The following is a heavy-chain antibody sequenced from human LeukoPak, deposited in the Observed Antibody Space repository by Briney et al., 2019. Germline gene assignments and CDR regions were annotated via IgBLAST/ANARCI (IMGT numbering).Heavy chain of an antibody. Sequence: SETLSLTCTVSGGSISSSSYYWGWIRQPPGKGLEWIGSIYYSGSTYYNPSLKSRVTISVDTSKNQFSLKLSSVTAADTAVYYCARLDWNYSSDYWGQGTLVTVSS. CDR3: ARLDWNYSSDY. J-gene: IGHJ4*02. CDR1: GGSISSSSYY. CDR2: IYYSGST. V-gene: IGHV4-39*01. D-gene: IGHD1-7*01.